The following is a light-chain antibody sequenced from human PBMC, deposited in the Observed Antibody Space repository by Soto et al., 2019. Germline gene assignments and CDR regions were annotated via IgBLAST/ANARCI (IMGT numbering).Light chain of an antibody. CDR1: QSVSTN. CDR3: QQYCSSPRT. J-gene: IGKJ2*01. Sequence: EIVMTQSPATLSVSPGERATLSCRASQSVSTNLAWYQQKPGQAPRLLIYGASSRATGIPDRFSGSGSGTDFTLTISRLEPEDFAVYYCQQYCSSPRTFGQGTKLEIK. CDR2: GAS. V-gene: IGKV3-20*01.